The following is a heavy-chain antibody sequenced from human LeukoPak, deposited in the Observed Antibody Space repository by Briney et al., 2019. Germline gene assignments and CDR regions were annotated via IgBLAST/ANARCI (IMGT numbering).Heavy chain of an antibody. CDR3: ARRHGRCSDGSCYYPDY. V-gene: IGHV1-8*01. CDR1: GYTFTSYD. J-gene: IGHJ4*02. CDR2: MNPNSGNT. D-gene: IGHD2-15*01. Sequence: GASVKVSCKASGYTFTSYDINWVRQATGQGLEWMGWMNPNSGNTGYAQEFQGRVTMTRSSSITTTYMELSSLRSEDTAVYYCARRHGRCSDGSCYYPDYWGQGTLVTVSS.